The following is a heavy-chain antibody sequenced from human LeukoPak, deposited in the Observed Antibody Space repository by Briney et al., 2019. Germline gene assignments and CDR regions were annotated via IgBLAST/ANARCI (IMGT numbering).Heavy chain of an antibody. V-gene: IGHV4-30-4*08. J-gene: IGHJ5*02. D-gene: IGHD2-2*01. CDR3: ARVGRGCSSTSCRNWFDP. CDR2: IYYSGST. Sequence: SETLSLTCTVSGGSISSGDYYWSWIRQPPGKGLEWIGYIYYSGSTYYNPSLKSRVTISVDTSKNQFSLKLSSVTAADTAVYYCARVGRGCSSTSCRNWFDPWGQGTLVTVSS. CDR1: GGSISSGDYY.